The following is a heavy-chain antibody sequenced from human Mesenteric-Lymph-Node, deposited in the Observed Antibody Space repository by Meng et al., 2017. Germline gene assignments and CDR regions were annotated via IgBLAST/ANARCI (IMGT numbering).Heavy chain of an antibody. CDR3: ARDLAYGITMVRGATRPRGYYYYGMDV. D-gene: IGHD3-10*01. Sequence: GESLKISCAASGFTFSGSAMHWVRQASGKGLEWVGRIRSKANSYATAYAASVKGRFTISRDDSKNTAYLQMNSLRAEDTAVYYCARDLAYGITMVRGATRPRGYYYYGMDVWGQGTTVTVSS. CDR1: GFTFSGSA. V-gene: IGHV3-73*01. J-gene: IGHJ6*02. CDR2: IRSKANSYAT.